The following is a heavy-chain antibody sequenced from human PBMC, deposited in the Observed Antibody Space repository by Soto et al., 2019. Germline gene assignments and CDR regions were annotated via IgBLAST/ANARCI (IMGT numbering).Heavy chain of an antibody. D-gene: IGHD1-26*01. J-gene: IGHJ6*02. CDR3: AGRVGATNYGMDV. Sequence: PGGSLRLACAASEFTVSSNYMNWVRQAPGKGLECVSTIYSGGSTYYADSVKGRFTISRDNSKNTLYLQMNNLRAEDTAVYYCAGRVGATNYGMDVWGQGATVTVSS. CDR2: IYSGGST. V-gene: IGHV3-53*01. CDR1: EFTVSSNY.